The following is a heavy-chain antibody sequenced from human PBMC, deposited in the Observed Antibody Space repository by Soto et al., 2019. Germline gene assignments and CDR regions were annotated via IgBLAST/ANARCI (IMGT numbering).Heavy chain of an antibody. Sequence: EVQLLESGGGLAQPGGSLRLSCAASGFTFSSYAMSWVRQGPGKGLEWVSAISGSGASTFYTDSVKGRFTVSRDNSKTTLYLQMNSLRAEDTAVYYCAKATIRFLDTYGMDVWGQGTTVAVSS. J-gene: IGHJ6*02. V-gene: IGHV3-23*01. D-gene: IGHD3-3*01. CDR3: AKATIRFLDTYGMDV. CDR2: ISGSGAST. CDR1: GFTFSSYA.